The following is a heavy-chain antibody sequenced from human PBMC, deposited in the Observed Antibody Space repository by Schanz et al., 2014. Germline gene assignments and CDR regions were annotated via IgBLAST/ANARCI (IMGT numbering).Heavy chain of an antibody. Sequence: QVQLVQSGAEVKKPGASVKVSCKASGYTFTSYGISWVRQAPGQGLEWMGWISAYNGNTKYPQKLQGRVTMTTDTYKSTAYMELRSLRSDDTAVYYCARDAADFYEILTEEHYWGQGTLVAVSS. V-gene: IGHV1-18*01. J-gene: IGHJ4*02. D-gene: IGHD3-9*01. CDR3: ARDAADFYEILTEEHY. CDR2: ISAYNGNT. CDR1: GYTFTSYG.